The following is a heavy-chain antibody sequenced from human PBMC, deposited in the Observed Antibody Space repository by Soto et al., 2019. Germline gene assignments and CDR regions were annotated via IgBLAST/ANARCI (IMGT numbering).Heavy chain of an antibody. D-gene: IGHD3-3*01. CDR3: ARLNDFWSDYYYFDF. V-gene: IGHV4-39*01. CDR1: GGSISSTNYF. CDR2: IYYSGST. J-gene: IGHJ4*02. Sequence: KQSQTLSLTCSVSGGSISSTNYFWGWIRQPPGKGLEWIGSIYYSGSTYYNPSLKSRVTISVDTSKNQFSLKLSSVTAADTAVYYCARLNDFWSDYYYFDFWGQGTLVTVSS.